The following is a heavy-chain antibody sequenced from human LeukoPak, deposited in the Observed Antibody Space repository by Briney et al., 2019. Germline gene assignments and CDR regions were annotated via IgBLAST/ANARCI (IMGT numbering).Heavy chain of an antibody. CDR1: GFTVSSNY. CDR3: ARCRGNYYYYYMDV. CDR2: ISSSSSTI. D-gene: IGHD2-15*01. J-gene: IGHJ6*03. V-gene: IGHV3-48*01. Sequence: GGSLRLSCAASGFTVSSNYMSWVRQAPGQGLEWVSYISSSSSTIYYADSVKGRFTISRDNAKNSLYPQMNSLRAEDTAVYYCARCRGNYYYYYMDVWGKGTTVTVSS.